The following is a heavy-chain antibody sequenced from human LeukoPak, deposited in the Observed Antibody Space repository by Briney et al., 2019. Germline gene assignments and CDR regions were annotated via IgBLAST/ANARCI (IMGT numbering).Heavy chain of an antibody. CDR1: GYSFTSYW. CDR3: ARGSYYDFWSGYYPDAFDI. Sequence: GESLKISCKGSGYSFTSYWIGWVRQMPGKGLEWMGIIYPGDSDNRYSPSFQGQVTISADKSISTAYLQWSSLKASDTAMYYCARGSYYDFWSGYYPDAFDIWGQGTMVTVSS. D-gene: IGHD3-3*01. J-gene: IGHJ3*02. V-gene: IGHV5-51*01. CDR2: IYPGDSDN.